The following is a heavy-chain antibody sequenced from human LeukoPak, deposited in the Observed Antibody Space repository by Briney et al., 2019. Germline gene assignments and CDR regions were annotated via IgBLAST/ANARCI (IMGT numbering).Heavy chain of an antibody. CDR1: GFTLSSYA. J-gene: IGHJ4*02. CDR2: ISSTSSNI. D-gene: IGHD6-6*01. Sequence: GGSLRLSCAASGFTLSSYAMSWVRQAPGKGLEWVSYISSTSSNIAYADSVKGRVTISRDNVRNSLYLQINSLRVEDTSVYYCARGGAARPDYWGQGTLATVSS. V-gene: IGHV3-48*04. CDR3: ARGGAARPDY.